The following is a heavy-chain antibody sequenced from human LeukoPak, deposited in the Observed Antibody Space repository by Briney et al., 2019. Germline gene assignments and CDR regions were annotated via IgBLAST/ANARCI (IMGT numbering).Heavy chain of an antibody. CDR3: ARGDSSSWLDY. Sequence: PGGSLRFSCAASGFTVSSNYMSWVRQAPGKGLEWVSVIYSGGSTYYADSVKGRFTISRDNSKNTLYLQMNSLRAEDTAVYYCARGDSSSWLDYWGQGTLVTVSS. J-gene: IGHJ4*02. D-gene: IGHD6-13*01. CDR1: GFTVSSNY. CDR2: IYSGGST. V-gene: IGHV3-53*01.